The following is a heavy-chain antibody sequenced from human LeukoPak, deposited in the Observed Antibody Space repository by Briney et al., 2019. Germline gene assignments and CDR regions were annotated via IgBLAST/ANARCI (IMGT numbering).Heavy chain of an antibody. CDR1: GFTFSNYD. Sequence: GVSLTLSCAASGFTFSNYDMSWVRQAPGKGLEWVSSISSSGGGTYYADSVKGRFTISRDNSKNTLSLQMNSLNAEDTAVYYCAKINSGSYTDYWGQGTLVTVSS. V-gene: IGHV3-23*01. CDR2: ISSSGGGT. CDR3: AKINSGSYTDY. D-gene: IGHD1-26*01. J-gene: IGHJ4*02.